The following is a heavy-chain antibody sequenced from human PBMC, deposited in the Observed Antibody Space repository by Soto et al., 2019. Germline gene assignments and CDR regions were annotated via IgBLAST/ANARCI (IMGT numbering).Heavy chain of an antibody. CDR2: ISAYNGNT. V-gene: IGHV1-18*01. Sequence: ASVKVSCKASGYSFTSYGISWVRQAPGQGLEWMGWISAYNGNTNYAQKLQGRVTMTTDTSTSTAYMELRSLRSDDTAVYYCASTPGIAARPGYYYYYMDVWGKGTTVTVSS. CDR1: GYSFTSYG. CDR3: ASTPGIAARPGYYYYYMDV. D-gene: IGHD6-6*01. J-gene: IGHJ6*03.